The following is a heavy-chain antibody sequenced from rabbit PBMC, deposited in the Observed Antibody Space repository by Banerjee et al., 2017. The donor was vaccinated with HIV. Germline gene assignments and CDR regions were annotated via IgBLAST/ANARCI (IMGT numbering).Heavy chain of an antibody. J-gene: IGHJ4*01. D-gene: IGHD6-1*01. CDR1: GIDFSSYYD. Sequence: QSLEESGGGLVKPGASLTLTCTASGIDFSSYYDMCWVRQAPGKGLEWIACIYAGSTSSTYYASWAKGRFTISKTSSTTVTLQMTSLTAADTATYFCARGDYTYGGTGYGMWGPGTLVTVS. V-gene: IGHV1S40*01. CDR3: ARGDYTYGGTGYGM. CDR2: IYAGSTSST.